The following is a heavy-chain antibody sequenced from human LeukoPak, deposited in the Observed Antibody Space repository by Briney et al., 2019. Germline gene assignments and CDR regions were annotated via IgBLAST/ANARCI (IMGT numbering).Heavy chain of an antibody. CDR2: IIPIFGTA. Sequence: SVKVSCKASGGTFSSYAISWVRQAPGQGLEWMGGIIPIFGTANYAQKFQDRVTITTDESTSTAYMELSSLRSEDTAVYYCARDATDWFDPWGQGTLVTVSS. CDR3: ARDATDWFDP. V-gene: IGHV1-69*05. D-gene: IGHD4-17*01. CDR1: GGTFSSYA. J-gene: IGHJ5*02.